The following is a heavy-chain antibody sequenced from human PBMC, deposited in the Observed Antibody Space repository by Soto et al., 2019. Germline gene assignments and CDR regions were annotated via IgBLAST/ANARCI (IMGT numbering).Heavy chain of an antibody. D-gene: IGHD6-13*01. J-gene: IGHJ5*02. CDR1: GGSISSGDYY. CDR2: IYYSGST. CDR3: AREAKYSSSWFNWFDP. Sequence: SETLSLTCTVSGGSISSGDYYWSWIRQPPGKGLEWIGYIYYSGSTYYNPSLESRVTISVDTSKNQFSLKLSSVTAADTAVYYCAREAKYSSSWFNWFDPWGQGTLVTVS. V-gene: IGHV4-30-4*01.